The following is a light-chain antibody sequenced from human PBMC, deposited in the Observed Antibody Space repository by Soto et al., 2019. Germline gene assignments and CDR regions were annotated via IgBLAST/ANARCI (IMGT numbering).Light chain of an antibody. Sequence: EIVLTQSPGTLSLSPGEGATLSCRASQSVASSYLAWYQQKPGQTPRLIIYGASNRATGTPDRFSGGGSGTDFTLTISRLEPEDFAVYYWQQYGSSSYTFGQGTKLEIK. CDR2: GAS. CDR1: QSVASSY. V-gene: IGKV3-20*01. CDR3: QQYGSSSYT. J-gene: IGKJ2*01.